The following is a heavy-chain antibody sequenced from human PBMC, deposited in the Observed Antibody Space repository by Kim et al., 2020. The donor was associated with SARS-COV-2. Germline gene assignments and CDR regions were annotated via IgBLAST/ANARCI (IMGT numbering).Heavy chain of an antibody. CDR1: GFTFSSYA. Sequence: GGSLRLSCAASGFTFSSYAMSWVRQAPGKGLEWVSAISGSGGSTYYADSVKGRFTIFRDNSKNTLYLQMNSLRAEDTAVYYCAKDRGEYIVVVPAAPYFDYWGQGTLVTVSS. CDR2: ISGSGGST. D-gene: IGHD2-2*01. CDR3: AKDRGEYIVVVPAAPYFDY. J-gene: IGHJ4*02. V-gene: IGHV3-23*01.